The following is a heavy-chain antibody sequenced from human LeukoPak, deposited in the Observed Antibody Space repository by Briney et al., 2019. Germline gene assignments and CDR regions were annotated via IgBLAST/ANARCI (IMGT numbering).Heavy chain of an antibody. CDR2: INIRADET. J-gene: IGHJ3*02. CDR1: GFSFSNYG. D-gene: IGHD3-9*01. V-gene: IGHV3-23*01. CDR3: ARSSLGRYFDWGKDAFDI. Sequence: GGSLRLSCAASGFSFSNYGMAWFRQAPGKGLEWVSTINIRADETHYADSVRGRFTISRDNSKSTLALHMSNLRVEDTAVYYCARSSLGRYFDWGKDAFDIWGRGTMVTVSS.